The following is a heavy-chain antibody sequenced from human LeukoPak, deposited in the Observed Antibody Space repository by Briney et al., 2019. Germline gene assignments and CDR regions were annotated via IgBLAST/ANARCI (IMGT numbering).Heavy chain of an antibody. Sequence: GASVKVSCKASGGTFSSYAISWVRQAPGQGLEWMGGIIPIFGTANYAQKFQGRVTITADESTSTAYMELSSLRSEDTAVYYCARLGGVRFLEWLLPDAFDIWGQGTMVTVSS. J-gene: IGHJ3*02. V-gene: IGHV1-69*13. CDR1: GGTFSSYA. D-gene: IGHD3-3*01. CDR2: IIPIFGTA. CDR3: ARLGGVRFLEWLLPDAFDI.